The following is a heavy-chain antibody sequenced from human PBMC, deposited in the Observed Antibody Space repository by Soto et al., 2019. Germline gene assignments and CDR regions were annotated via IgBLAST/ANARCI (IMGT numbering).Heavy chain of an antibody. CDR2: IYYSGST. D-gene: IGHD3-3*01. Sequence: SETLSLTCTVSGGSISSYYWSWIRQPPGKGLEWIGYIYYSGSTNYNPSLKSRVTISVDTSKNQFSLKLSSVTAADTAVYYCARVKGYDFWSGYPIYSYYGTDVWGQGTTVTVSS. CDR1: GGSISSYY. V-gene: IGHV4-59*01. J-gene: IGHJ6*02. CDR3: ARVKGYDFWSGYPIYSYYGTDV.